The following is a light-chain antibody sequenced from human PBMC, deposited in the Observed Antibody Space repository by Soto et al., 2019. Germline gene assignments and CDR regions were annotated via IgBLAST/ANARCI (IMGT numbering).Light chain of an antibody. CDR1: SSDVGGYNY. V-gene: IGLV2-14*01. Sequence: QSALTQPASVSGSPGQSITISCTGTSSDVGGYNYVSWYQQHPGKAPKLMIYDVSDRPSGVSNRFSGPKSGDPASLTISGLKAEDEAAYYCGSYTSSSPDVFGTGTQVTVL. CDR3: GSYTSSSPDV. CDR2: DVS. J-gene: IGLJ1*01.